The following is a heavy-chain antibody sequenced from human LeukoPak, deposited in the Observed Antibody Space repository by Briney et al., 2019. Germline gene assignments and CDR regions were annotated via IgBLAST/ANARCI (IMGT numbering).Heavy chain of an antibody. CDR2: ISGTTSGT. Sequence: GGSLRLSCAASGFTFSTCAMSWVRQAPGKGLEWVSGISGTTSGTYYADSVKGRFTISRDNSKDTLFLQVNSLRAEDTAVYYCAKVRTYFYHGLDVWGQGTAVTVSS. V-gene: IGHV3-23*01. CDR3: AKVRTYFYHGLDV. J-gene: IGHJ6*02. D-gene: IGHD1-14*01. CDR1: GFTFSTCA.